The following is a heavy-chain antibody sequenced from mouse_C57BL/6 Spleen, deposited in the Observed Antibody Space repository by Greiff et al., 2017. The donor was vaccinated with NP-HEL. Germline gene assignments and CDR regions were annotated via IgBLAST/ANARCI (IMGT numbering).Heavy chain of an antibody. D-gene: IGHD1-1*01. CDR2: IYPYNDGT. V-gene: IGHV1-14*01. J-gene: IGHJ4*01. CDR3: ARWVITTVVATKAMDY. Sequence: VQLQQSGPELVKPGASVKMSCKASGYTFTSYVMHWVKQKPGQGLEWIGYIYPYNDGTTYNEKFKGKATLTSDKSSSTAYMELSSLTSEDSAVYYCARWVITTVVATKAMDYWGQGTSVTVSS. CDR1: GYTFTSYV.